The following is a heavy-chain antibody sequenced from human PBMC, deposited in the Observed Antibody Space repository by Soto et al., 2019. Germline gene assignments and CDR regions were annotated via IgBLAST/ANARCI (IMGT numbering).Heavy chain of an antibody. V-gene: IGHV4-39*07. CDR1: GGSINSGSYY. D-gene: IGHD6-13*01. CDR2: IYYSGGT. Sequence: SETLSLTCIVSGGSINSGSYYWGWIRQSPGKGPEWIESIYYSGGTLNNPSFRGRVTMSVDTSKNQFSLKLNSVTAEDTAVYYCARGERWAAAPAGYWGQGTLVTVSS. CDR3: ARGERWAAAPAGY. J-gene: IGHJ4*02.